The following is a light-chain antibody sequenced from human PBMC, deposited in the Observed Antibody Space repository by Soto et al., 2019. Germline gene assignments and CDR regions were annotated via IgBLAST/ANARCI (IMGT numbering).Light chain of an antibody. J-gene: IGLJ1*01. CDR3: GSYTSTDTPFV. CDR2: EVN. Sequence: QSVLAQPSSVSGSPGQSITISCTGTSADVGGYNYVSWYQHRPGKGPKLIIYEVNNRPSGVSDRFSGSKSGNKASLTISNLEAEDESDYYCGSYTSTDTPFVFGTGTKVTVL. V-gene: IGLV2-14*01. CDR1: SADVGGYNY.